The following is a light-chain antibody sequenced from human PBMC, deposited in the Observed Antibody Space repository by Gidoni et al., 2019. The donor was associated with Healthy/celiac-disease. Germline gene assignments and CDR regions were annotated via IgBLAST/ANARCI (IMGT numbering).Light chain of an antibody. CDR2: SNN. CDR1: SSNIGSNT. CDR3: AAWDDSLNGPG. J-gene: IGLJ3*02. Sequence: QSVLTQPASASGTPGQRVTISCSGSSSNIGSNTVNWYQQLPGTAPKLLIYSNNQRPPGVPDRFSGSKSGTSASLAISGLQSEDEADYYCAAWDDSLNGPGFGGGTKLTVL. V-gene: IGLV1-44*01.